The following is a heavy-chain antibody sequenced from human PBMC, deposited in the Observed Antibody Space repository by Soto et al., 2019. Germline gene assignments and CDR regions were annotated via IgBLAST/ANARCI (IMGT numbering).Heavy chain of an antibody. J-gene: IGHJ5*02. CDR2: IFYTGTT. CDR1: GGSISYNSYY. D-gene: IGHD2-2*01. V-gene: IGHV4-39*02. CDR3: ARLVVVAPVANA. Sequence: SETLSLTCSVSGGSISYNSYYWGWIRQPPGKGLEWVGGIFYTGTTYYSPSLKDRVTISVDASKNSFSLNLTSVTAADTAVYFCARLVVVAPVANAWGQGTLVTVSS.